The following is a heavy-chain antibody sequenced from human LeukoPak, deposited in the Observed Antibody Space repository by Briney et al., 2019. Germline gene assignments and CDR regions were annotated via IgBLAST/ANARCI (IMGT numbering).Heavy chain of an antibody. CDR2: IYYSGST. J-gene: IGHJ4*02. Sequence: SETLSLTCTVSGGSISSYYWSWIRQPPGKRLEWIGYIYYSGSTNYNPSLKSRVTISVDTSKNQFSLKLSSVTAADTAVYYCARGPVSTVATAFDYWGQGTLVTVSS. CDR3: ARGPVSTVATAFDY. D-gene: IGHD4-17*01. CDR1: GGSISSYY. V-gene: IGHV4-59*01.